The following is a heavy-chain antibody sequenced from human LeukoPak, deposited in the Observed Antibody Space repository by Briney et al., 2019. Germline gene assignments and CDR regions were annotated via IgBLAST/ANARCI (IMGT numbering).Heavy chain of an antibody. V-gene: IGHV4-59*01. CDR2: IYYSGST. Sequence: SETLSLTCAVYGGSFSSYYWSWIRQPPGKGLEWIGYIYYSGSTNYNPSLKSRVTISVDTSKNQFSLKLSSVTAADTAVYYCARYYYDSSGYYLGYMDVWGKGTTVTVSS. CDR3: ARYYYDSSGYYLGYMDV. J-gene: IGHJ6*03. CDR1: GGSFSSYY. D-gene: IGHD3-22*01.